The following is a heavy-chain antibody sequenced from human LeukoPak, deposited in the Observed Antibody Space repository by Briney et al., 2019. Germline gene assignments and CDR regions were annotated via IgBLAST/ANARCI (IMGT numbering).Heavy chain of an antibody. CDR1: GFTVSSNY. CDR3: AREDSYCSSTSCYYDY. V-gene: IGHV3-53*01. CDR2: IYSGGST. D-gene: IGHD2-2*01. J-gene: IGHJ4*02. Sequence: GGSLRLSCAASGFTVSSNYMSWVRQAPGKGLEWVSVIYSGGSTYYADSVKGRFSISRDNSKNTLYLQMNSLRAEDTAVYYCAREDSYCSSTSCYYDYWGQGTLVTVSS.